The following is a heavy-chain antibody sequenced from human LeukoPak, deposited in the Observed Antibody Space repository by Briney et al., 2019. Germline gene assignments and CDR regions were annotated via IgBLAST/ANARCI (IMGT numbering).Heavy chain of an antibody. CDR3: ARGGVPAAINDWFDP. Sequence: SETLSLTCTVSGGSISSYYWSWIRQPAGKGLEWIGRIYTSGSTNYNPSLKSRVTMSVDTSKNQFSLKLSSVTAADTAVYYCARGGVPAAINDWFDPWGQGTLVTVSS. V-gene: IGHV4-4*07. J-gene: IGHJ5*02. D-gene: IGHD2-2*02. CDR1: GGSISSYY. CDR2: IYTSGST.